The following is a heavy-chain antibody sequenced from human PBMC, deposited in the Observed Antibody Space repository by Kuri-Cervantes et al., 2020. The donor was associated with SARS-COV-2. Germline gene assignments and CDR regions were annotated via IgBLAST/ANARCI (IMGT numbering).Heavy chain of an antibody. CDR1: GFTFSSYW. J-gene: IGHJ6*03. V-gene: IGHV3-7*01. CDR2: IKQDGSEK. CDR3: ARDGLDAAYYYYMDV. Sequence: GGSLRLSCAASGFTFSSYWMSWVRQAPGKGLEWVANIKQDGSEKYYVDSVKGRFTISRDNAKNSLYLQMNSLRAEDTAVYYCARDGLDAAYYYYMDVWGKGTTVTVSS.